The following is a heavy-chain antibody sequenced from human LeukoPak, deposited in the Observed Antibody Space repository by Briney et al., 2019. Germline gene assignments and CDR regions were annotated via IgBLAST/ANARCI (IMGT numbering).Heavy chain of an antibody. CDR1: GFTFSSYA. CDR2: ISGSGGST. J-gene: IGHJ6*03. Sequence: SGGSLRLSCAASGFTFSSYAMSWVRQAPGKGLEWVSAISGSGGSTYYADSVKGRFTISRDNSKNTLYLQMNSLRAEDTAVYYCAKDGAVAGFYYYYYMDVWGKGTTVTVSS. D-gene: IGHD6-19*01. V-gene: IGHV3-23*01. CDR3: AKDGAVAGFYYYYYMDV.